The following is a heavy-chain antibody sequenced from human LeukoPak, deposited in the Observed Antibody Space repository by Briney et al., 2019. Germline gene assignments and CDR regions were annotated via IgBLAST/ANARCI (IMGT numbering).Heavy chain of an antibody. J-gene: IGHJ4*02. V-gene: IGHV3-53*05. Sequence: GGSLRLSCAASGFTVSSIYMSWVRQAPGKGLEWVSVIYSGGSTYYADSVKGRFTISRDNSKNTLYLQMNSLRAEDTAVYYCAKEYCSNSVCHSLDYWGQGTLVTVSS. CDR2: IYSGGST. D-gene: IGHD2-8*01. CDR3: AKEYCSNSVCHSLDY. CDR1: GFTVSSIY.